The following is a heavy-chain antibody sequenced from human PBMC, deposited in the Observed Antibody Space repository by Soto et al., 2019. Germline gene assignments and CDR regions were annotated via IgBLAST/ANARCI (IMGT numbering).Heavy chain of an antibody. CDR1: GYTFTSYA. CDR3: ARVTVTNYFDY. V-gene: IGHV1-3*01. Sequence: ASLKVSCKASGYTFTSYAMHWVRQAPGQRLEWMGWINAGNGNTKYSQKFQGRVTITRDTSASTAYMELSSLRSEDTAVYYCARVTVTNYFDYWGQGTLVTVSS. CDR2: INAGNGNT. D-gene: IGHD4-17*01. J-gene: IGHJ4*02.